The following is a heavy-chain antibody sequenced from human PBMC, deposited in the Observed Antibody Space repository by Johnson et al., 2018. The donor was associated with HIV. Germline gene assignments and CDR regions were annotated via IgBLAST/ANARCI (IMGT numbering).Heavy chain of an antibody. CDR1: GFSFSIYW. J-gene: IGHJ3*02. V-gene: IGHV3-23*04. D-gene: IGHD1-26*01. Sequence: VQLVESGGGLVQPGGSLRLSCGGSGFSFSIYWLTWVRQAPGKGLEWVSAISGSGGSTYYADSVKGRFTISRDNSKNTLYLQMNSLRAGDTAVYYCARALGATYAFDIWGQGTMVTVSS. CDR3: ARALGATYAFDI. CDR2: ISGSGGST.